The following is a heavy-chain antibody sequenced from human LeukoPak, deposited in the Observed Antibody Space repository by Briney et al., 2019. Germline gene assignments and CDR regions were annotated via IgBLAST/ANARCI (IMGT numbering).Heavy chain of an antibody. D-gene: IGHD2-15*01. CDR1: WYTFTSYY. CDR3: ATASYCSGGSCYSHDAFDI. CDR2: IKPSGGST. Sequence: ASVKVSFQASWYTFTSYYMHWVRHAPGQGLELIGIIKPSGGSTSYAQKFQGRVTMTRDMSTSTVYMELSSLRSEDTAVYYCATASYCSGGSCYSHDAFDIWGQGTMVTVSS. V-gene: IGHV1-46*01. J-gene: IGHJ3*02.